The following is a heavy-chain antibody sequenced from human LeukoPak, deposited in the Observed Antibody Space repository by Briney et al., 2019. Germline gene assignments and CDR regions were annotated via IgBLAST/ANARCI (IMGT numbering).Heavy chain of an antibody. CDR3: ARVFSAVTMVRGATRVYDY. CDR2: INEDGSDK. J-gene: IGHJ4*02. CDR1: GFIFTSHW. V-gene: IGHV3-7*01. D-gene: IGHD3-10*01. Sequence: PGGSLRLSCAASGFIFTSHWMSWVRQAPGKGLEWVANINEDGSDKSYVDSVKGRFTISRDNAKKSLYLEMNSLRAEDTAVYYCARVFSAVTMVRGATRVYDYWGQGTLVTVSS.